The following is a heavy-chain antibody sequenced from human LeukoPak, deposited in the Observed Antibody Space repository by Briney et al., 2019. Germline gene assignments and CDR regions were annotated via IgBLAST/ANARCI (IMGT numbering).Heavy chain of an antibody. Sequence: GASVKVSCXASGYTFTSYGISWVRQAPGQGLEWMGWISAYNGNTNYAQKLQGRVTMTTDTSTSTAYMELRSLRSDDTAVYYCARDRDDYSNYWTFDPWGQGTLVTVSS. D-gene: IGHD4-11*01. J-gene: IGHJ5*02. CDR3: ARDRDDYSNYWTFDP. CDR2: ISAYNGNT. V-gene: IGHV1-18*01. CDR1: GYTFTSYG.